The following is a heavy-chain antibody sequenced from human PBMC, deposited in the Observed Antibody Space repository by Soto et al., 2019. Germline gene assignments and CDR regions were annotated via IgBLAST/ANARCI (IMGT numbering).Heavy chain of an antibody. CDR3: ATLGSSSWSPHYYFDY. CDR1: GFTFNNYA. CDR2: ITDSGSDT. Sequence: GGSMRLSCAASGFTFNNYAMGWVRQAPGKGLEWVSAITDSGSDTYYLDSVKGRFTISRDNSKNTLYLQMNSLRAEDTAIYYCATLGSSSWSPHYYFDYWGQGTLVTVSS. D-gene: IGHD2-2*01. V-gene: IGHV3-23*01. J-gene: IGHJ4*02.